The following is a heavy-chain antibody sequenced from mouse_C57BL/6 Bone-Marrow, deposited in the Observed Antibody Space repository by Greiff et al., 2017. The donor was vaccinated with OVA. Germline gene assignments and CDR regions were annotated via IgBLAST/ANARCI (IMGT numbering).Heavy chain of an antibody. Sequence: VKLMESGAELVRPGASVKLSCKASGYTFTDYYINWVKQRPGQGLEWIARIYPGSGNTYYNEKFKGKATLTAEKSSSTAYMQLSSLTSEDSAVYFCARFNYYGNYDAMDYWGQGTSVTVSS. CDR3: ARFNYYGNYDAMDY. J-gene: IGHJ4*01. V-gene: IGHV1-76*01. CDR1: GYTFTDYY. CDR2: IYPGSGNT. D-gene: IGHD2-1*01.